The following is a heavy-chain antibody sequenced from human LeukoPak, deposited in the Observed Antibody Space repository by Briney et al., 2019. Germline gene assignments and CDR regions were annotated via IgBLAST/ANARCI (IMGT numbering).Heavy chain of an antibody. CDR3: ARSVRVNYVGWFGEDNYYYYMDV. D-gene: IGHD3-10*01. CDR1: GGSFSGYY. V-gene: IGHV4-34*01. J-gene: IGHJ6*03. Sequence: KSSETLSLTCAVYGGSFSGYYWSWIRQPPGKGLEWIGEINHSGSTNYNPSLKSRVTVSVDTSKNQFSLKLSSLTAADTAVYYCARSVRVNYVGWFGEDNYYYYMDVWAKGTPVTVSS. CDR2: INHSGST.